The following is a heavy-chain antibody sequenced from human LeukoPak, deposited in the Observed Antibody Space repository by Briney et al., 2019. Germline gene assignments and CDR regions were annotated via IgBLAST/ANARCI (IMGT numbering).Heavy chain of an antibody. V-gene: IGHV4-34*01. CDR2: INHSGST. Sequence: SETLSLTCAVYGGSFSGYYWSWIRQPPGKGLEWIGEINHSGSTNYNPSLKSRVTISVDTSKNQFSLKLTSVTAADTAVYYCARYGSGSYSDDHFQHWGQGTLVTVSS. CDR1: GGSFSGYY. J-gene: IGHJ1*01. D-gene: IGHD3-10*01. CDR3: ARYGSGSYSDDHFQH.